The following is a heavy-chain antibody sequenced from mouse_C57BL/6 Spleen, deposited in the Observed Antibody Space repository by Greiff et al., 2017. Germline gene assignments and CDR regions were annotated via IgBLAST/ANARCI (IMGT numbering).Heavy chain of an antibody. Sequence: EVQLQQSGPELVKPSASVKISCKASGYTFTDYYMNWVKQSHGKSLEWIGDINPTNGCTCYKQKFKCKSTLTIDKSSSPAYIERRSLTSEDSAVYYCARSIYYDCSRVAYWGQGTLVTVSA. CDR3: ARSIYYDCSRVAY. V-gene: IGHV1-26*01. CDR2: INPTNGCT. CDR1: GYTFTDYY. D-gene: IGHD2-4*01. J-gene: IGHJ3*01.